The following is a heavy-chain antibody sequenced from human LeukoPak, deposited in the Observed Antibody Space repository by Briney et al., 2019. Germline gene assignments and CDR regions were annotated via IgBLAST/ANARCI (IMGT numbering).Heavy chain of an antibody. CDR3: ARDPSRLRGYSNFDY. Sequence: GGSLRLSCAASGFTFSSYGMSWVRQAPGKGLEWVSSISGSGGTTYYADSVKGRFTISRDSSKNTLYLQMNSLRAEDTAVYYCARDPSRLRGYSNFDYWGQGTLVTVSS. J-gene: IGHJ4*02. CDR1: GFTFSSYG. CDR2: ISGSGGTT. V-gene: IGHV3-23*01. D-gene: IGHD4-11*01.